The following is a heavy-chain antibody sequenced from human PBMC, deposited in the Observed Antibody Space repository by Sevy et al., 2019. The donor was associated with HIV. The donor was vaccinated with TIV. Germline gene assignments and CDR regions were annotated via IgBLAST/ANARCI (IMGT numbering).Heavy chain of an antibody. D-gene: IGHD7-27*01. Sequence: ASVKVSCKASGYTFTGYYMHWVRQAPGQGLEWMGWINPNSGGTNYAQKLQGRVTMTRDTSISTAYMELSRLRSDDTAVYYCARGRLTAENDAFDIWGQGTMVTVSS. CDR2: INPNSGGT. CDR3: ARGRLTAENDAFDI. J-gene: IGHJ3*02. V-gene: IGHV1-2*02. CDR1: GYTFTGYY.